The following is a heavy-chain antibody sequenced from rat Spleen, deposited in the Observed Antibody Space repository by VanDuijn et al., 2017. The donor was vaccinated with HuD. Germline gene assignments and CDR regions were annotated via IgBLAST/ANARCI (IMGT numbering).Heavy chain of an antibody. J-gene: IGHJ4*01. CDR1: GFSLTSYY. Sequence: QVQLKETGPGLVQPTQTLSITCTVSGFSLTSYYIQWIRQTPGKGLEWMGFIRSGGSTEYSSEFKSRLTISRDTSKNQVFLKMNSLQTDDTGTYYCTRDEDRYSPYYVMDAWGQGASVTVSS. CDR3: TRDEDRYSPYYVMDA. D-gene: IGHD1-5*01. V-gene: IGHV2-65*01. CDR2: IRSGGST.